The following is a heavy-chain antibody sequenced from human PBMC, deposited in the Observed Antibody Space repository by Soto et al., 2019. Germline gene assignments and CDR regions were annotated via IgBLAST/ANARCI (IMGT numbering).Heavy chain of an antibody. V-gene: IGHV4-34*03. Sequence: SETLSLTCAVYGGSFSGYYWSWIRQPPGKGLEWIGEINHSGSTNYNPSLKSRVTISGDTSKNQFSLKLNSLKTEDTAVYYCTTLGLYGRLDPWGQGTLVTVSS. D-gene: IGHD4-17*01. J-gene: IGHJ5*02. CDR3: TTLGLYGRLDP. CDR2: INHSGST. CDR1: GGSFSGYY.